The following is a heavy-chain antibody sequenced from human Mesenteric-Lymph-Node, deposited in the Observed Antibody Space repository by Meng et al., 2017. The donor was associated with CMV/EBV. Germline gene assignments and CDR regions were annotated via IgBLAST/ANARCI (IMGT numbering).Heavy chain of an antibody. Sequence: ASVKVSCKASGYTFTSYDINWVRQATGQGLEWMGWMNPNSGNTGYAQKFQGRVTITRNTSISTAYMELSSLRSEDTAVYYCARGRNDFWSGYNWFDPWGQGTLVTVSS. J-gene: IGHJ5*02. CDR3: ARGRNDFWSGYNWFDP. V-gene: IGHV1-8*03. CDR1: GYTFTSYD. D-gene: IGHD3-3*01. CDR2: MNPNSGNT.